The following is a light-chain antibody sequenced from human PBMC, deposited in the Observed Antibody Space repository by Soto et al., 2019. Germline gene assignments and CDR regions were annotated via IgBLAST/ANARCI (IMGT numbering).Light chain of an antibody. CDR2: GAS. Sequence: EIVMTQSPATLSMSPGERATLSCRASQSVSSYFAWYQQKPGQAPRLLIYGASTRATGIPARFSGSGSGTEFTLTISSLQSEDFAVYYCQQYNNWPLTFGQGTKLEIK. CDR3: QQYNNWPLT. CDR1: QSVSSY. J-gene: IGKJ2*01. V-gene: IGKV3-15*01.